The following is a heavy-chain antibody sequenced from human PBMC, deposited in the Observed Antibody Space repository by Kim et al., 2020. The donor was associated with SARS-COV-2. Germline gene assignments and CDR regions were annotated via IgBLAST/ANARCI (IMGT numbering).Heavy chain of an antibody. V-gene: IGHV3-23*01. CDR2: ISGSGGST. Sequence: GGSLRLSCAASGFTFSSYAMSWVRQAPGKGLEWVSAISGSGGSTYYADSVKGRFTISRDNSKNTLYLQMNSLRAEDTAVYYCAKVRDRTKGGGTYATDYWGQGTLVTVSS. CDR1: GFTFSSYA. D-gene: IGHD3-16*01. J-gene: IGHJ4*02. CDR3: AKVRDRTKGGGTYATDY.